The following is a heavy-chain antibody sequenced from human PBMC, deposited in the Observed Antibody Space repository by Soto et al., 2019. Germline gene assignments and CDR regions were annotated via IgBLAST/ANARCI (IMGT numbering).Heavy chain of an antibody. CDR1: GGTFSSYA. V-gene: IGHV1-69*06. J-gene: IGHJ4*02. D-gene: IGHD5-18*01. CDR3: ARERARGYSYGATRYYFDY. CDR2: IIPIFGAA. Sequence: ASVKVSCKASGGTFSSYAISWVRQAPGQGLEWMGGIIPIFGAANYAQKFQGRVTITADKSTSTAYMELSSLRSEDTAVYYCARERARGYSYGATRYYFDYWGQGTLVTVSS.